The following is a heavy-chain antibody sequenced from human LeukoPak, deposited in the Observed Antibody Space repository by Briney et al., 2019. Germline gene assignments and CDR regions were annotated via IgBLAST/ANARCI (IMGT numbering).Heavy chain of an antibody. CDR1: GFTFSDYH. D-gene: IGHD6-13*01. CDR2: IVGSTT. CDR3: AKDEPGRSWYN. V-gene: IGHV3-23*01. J-gene: IGHJ4*02. Sequence: GGSLRLSCAASGFTFSDYHMSWVRQAPGKGLELVSAIVGSTTHYADSVKGRFTISRDNSKNTLYLQMNSLRAEDTAVYYCAKDEPGRSWYNWGQGTLATVSS.